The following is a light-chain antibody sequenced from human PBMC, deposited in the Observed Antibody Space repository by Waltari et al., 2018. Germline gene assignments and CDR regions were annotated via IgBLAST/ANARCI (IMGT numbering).Light chain of an antibody. CDR3: QQYNDWPPLT. J-gene: IGKJ4*01. CDR1: QSVSTK. CDR2: EAS. V-gene: IGKV3-15*01. Sequence: EIVMTQSPGTLSVSPRDLVTLSCRDSQSVSTKLPWYQKKPRQTHSPLIYEASRRTTGIPTRFSGSGSETEFTLTISSLQSEDFAVYLCQQYNDWPPLTFGGGTKVEIK.